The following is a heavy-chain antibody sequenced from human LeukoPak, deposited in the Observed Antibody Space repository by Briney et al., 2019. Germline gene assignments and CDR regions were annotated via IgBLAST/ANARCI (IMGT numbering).Heavy chain of an antibody. V-gene: IGHV3-48*04. CDR3: ARPMGARIAAAGTSRFAFDI. J-gene: IGHJ3*02. D-gene: IGHD6-13*01. Sequence: PGGSLRLSCAASGFTFSSYSMNWVRQAPGKGLEWVSYISSSSSTIYYADSVKGRFTISRDNAKNSLYLQMNSLRAEDTAVYYCARPMGARIAAAGTSRFAFDIWGQGTMVTVSS. CDR2: ISSSSSTI. CDR1: GFTFSSYS.